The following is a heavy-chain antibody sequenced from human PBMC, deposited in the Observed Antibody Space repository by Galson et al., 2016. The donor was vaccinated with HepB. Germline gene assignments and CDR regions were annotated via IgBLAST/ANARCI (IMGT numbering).Heavy chain of an antibody. CDR1: GGSISSGGYY. J-gene: IGHJ6*02. CDR3: ARYSSGLSGYYYGMDV. CDR2: IYYSGST. V-gene: IGHV4-31*03. D-gene: IGHD3-22*01. Sequence: TLSLTCTVSGGSISSGGYYWSWIRQHPGKGLEWIGYIYYSGSTYYNPSLKSRVTISIDTSKNQFSLNLNSVTATDTAVYYCARYSSGLSGYYYGMDVWGQGTTVTVSS.